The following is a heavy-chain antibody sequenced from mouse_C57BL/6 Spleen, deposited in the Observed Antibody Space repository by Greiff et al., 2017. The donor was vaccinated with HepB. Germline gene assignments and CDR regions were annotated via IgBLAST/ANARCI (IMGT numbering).Heavy chain of an antibody. V-gene: IGHV5-16*01. CDR1: GFTFSDYY. Sequence: EVKLEESEGGLVQPGSSMKLSCTASGFTFSDYYMAWVRQVPEKGLEWVANINYDGSSTYYLDSLKSRFIISRDNAKNILYLQMSSLKSEDTATYYCARGDYYYGSSYGGFAYWGQGTLVTVSA. J-gene: IGHJ3*01. CDR3: ARGDYYYGSSYGGFAY. CDR2: INYDGSST. D-gene: IGHD1-1*01.